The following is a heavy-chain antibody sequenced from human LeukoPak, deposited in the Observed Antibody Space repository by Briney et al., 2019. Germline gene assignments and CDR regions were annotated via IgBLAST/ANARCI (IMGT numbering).Heavy chain of an antibody. CDR2: MNPNSGNT. Sequence: ASVKVSCKASGYTFTSYDINRVRQATGQGLEWMGWMNPNSGNTGYAQKFQGRVTITRNTSISTAYMELSSLRSEDTAVYYCARGRGLYNWNYGFDLWGRGTLVTVSS. V-gene: IGHV1-8*03. J-gene: IGHJ2*01. CDR1: GYTFTSYD. D-gene: IGHD1-7*01. CDR3: ARGRGLYNWNYGFDL.